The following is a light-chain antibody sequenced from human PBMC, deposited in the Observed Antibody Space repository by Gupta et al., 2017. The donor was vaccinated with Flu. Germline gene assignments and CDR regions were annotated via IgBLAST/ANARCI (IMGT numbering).Light chain of an antibody. CDR3: QQRSNWPPFT. CDR2: DAS. Sequence: ETATLSCRASQSVSIYLAWYQQRPGQAPRLLIYDASSRATGIPARFSGSGSGTDFTLTISSLEPEDFAVYYCQQRSNWPPFTFGPGTKVDIK. CDR1: QSVSIY. J-gene: IGKJ3*01. V-gene: IGKV3-11*01.